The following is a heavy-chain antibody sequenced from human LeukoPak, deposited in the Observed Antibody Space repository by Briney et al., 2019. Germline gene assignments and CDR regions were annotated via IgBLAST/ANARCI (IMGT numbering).Heavy chain of an antibody. J-gene: IGHJ5*02. CDR3: ARHTIWGTRAFDP. Sequence: SETLSLTCAVSGGSISSSNWWSWVRQPPGKGLEWTGEIYHSGSTNYDPSLKSRVTISVDTSKNQFSLKLSSLTAADTAVYYCARHTIWGTRAFDPWGQGTLVTVSS. D-gene: IGHD3-16*01. CDR1: GGSISSSNW. V-gene: IGHV4-4*02. CDR2: IYHSGST.